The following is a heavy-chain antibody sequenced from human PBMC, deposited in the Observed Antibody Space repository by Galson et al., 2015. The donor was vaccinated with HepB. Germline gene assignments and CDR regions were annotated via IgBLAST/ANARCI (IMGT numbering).Heavy chain of an antibody. V-gene: IGHV3-23*01. CDR3: ARGSDYYGSGSPSYYYYMDV. CDR2: ISGSGGST. J-gene: IGHJ6*03. Sequence: SLRLSCAASGFTFSSYAMSWVRQAPGKGLEWVSGISGSGGSTYDADSVKGRFTTSRDNSKNTLYLQMNSLRAEDTAVYYCARGSDYYGSGSPSYYYYMDVWGKGTTVIVSS. D-gene: IGHD3-10*01. CDR1: GFTFSSYA.